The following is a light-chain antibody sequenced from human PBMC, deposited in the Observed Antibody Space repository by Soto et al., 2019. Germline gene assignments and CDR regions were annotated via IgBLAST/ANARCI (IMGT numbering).Light chain of an antibody. CDR1: QTISSW. CDR2: AAS. CDR3: QKYNSAPLT. Sequence: DIQMTQSPSTLSGSVGDRVTITCRASQTISSWLAWYQQKPGKAPELLIYAASTLQSGVPSRFSGSGSGTDFTLTISSLQPEDVATYYCQKYNSAPLTFGGGTKVDIK. V-gene: IGKV1-27*01. J-gene: IGKJ4*01.